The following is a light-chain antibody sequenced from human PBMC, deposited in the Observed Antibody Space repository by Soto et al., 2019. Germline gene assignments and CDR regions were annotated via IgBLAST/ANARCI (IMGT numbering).Light chain of an antibody. CDR2: DAS. CDR1: QSVSRY. J-gene: IGKJ4*01. V-gene: IGKV3-11*01. Sequence: EIVLTQSPATLSLSPGERATLSCRASQSVSRYLAWYQQKPGQAPRLLLYDASNRATGIPTRVSGSGSGTDFSLTISSLAPEDFAVYYGQQRSNWPLTFGGGTKVEIK. CDR3: QQRSNWPLT.